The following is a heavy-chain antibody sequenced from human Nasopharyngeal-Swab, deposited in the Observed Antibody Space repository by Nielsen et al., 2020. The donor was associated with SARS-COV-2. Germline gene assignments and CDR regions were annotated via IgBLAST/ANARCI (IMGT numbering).Heavy chain of an antibody. CDR1: GFTFSDYY. J-gene: IGHJ4*02. Sequence: GESLKISCAASGFTFSDYYMSWIRQAPGKGLEYISYISGSGGTIYYGDSMKGRFAISRDNAKTSLYLQMNSLRDEDTAVYYCARDRANWDFDYWGQGTLVTVSS. CDR2: ISGSGGTI. D-gene: IGHD7-27*01. V-gene: IGHV3-11*04. CDR3: ARDRANWDFDY.